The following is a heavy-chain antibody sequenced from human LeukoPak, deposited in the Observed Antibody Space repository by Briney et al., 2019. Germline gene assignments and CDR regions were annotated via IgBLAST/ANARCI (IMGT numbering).Heavy chain of an antibody. CDR2: IYSGGST. J-gene: IGHJ6*02. CDR3: ARVQSANPFEVQWLAHYYYYGMDV. D-gene: IGHD6-19*01. CDR1: GFTVSSNY. V-gene: IGHV3-66*01. Sequence: GGSLRLSCAASGFTVSSNYMSWVRQAPGKGLEWVSVIYSGGSTYYADSVKGRFTISRDNSKNTLYLQMNSLRAEDTAVYYCARVQSANPFEVQWLAHYYYYGMDVWGQGTTVTVSS.